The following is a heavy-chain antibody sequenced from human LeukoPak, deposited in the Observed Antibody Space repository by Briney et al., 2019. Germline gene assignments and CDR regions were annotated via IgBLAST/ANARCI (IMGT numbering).Heavy chain of an antibody. J-gene: IGHJ5*02. CDR3: ARDLGYSSGQNWFDP. D-gene: IGHD6-19*01. CDR1: GGSISSYY. CDR2: IYYSGST. V-gene: IGHV4-59*01. Sequence: SETLSLTCTVSGGSISSYYWSWIRQPPGKGLEWIGYIYYSGSTNYNPSLKSRVTISVDTSKNQFSLKLSPVTAADTAVYYCARDLGYSSGQNWFDPWGQGTLVTVSS.